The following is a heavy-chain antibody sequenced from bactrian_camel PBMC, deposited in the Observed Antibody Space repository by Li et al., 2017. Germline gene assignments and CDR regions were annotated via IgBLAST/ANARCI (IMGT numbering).Heavy chain of an antibody. CDR3: AKANQGSS. CDR1: ELAFREPD. V-gene: IGHV3S55*01. D-gene: IGHD4*01. J-gene: IGHJ6*01. Sequence: HVQLVESGGGSVQAGETLRLSCTYRSELAFREPDMGWYRQAPGDECKLVSRINRDDSTWYADTVKGRFTISRDNAKNMLYLQLNSLRIEDTAMYFCAKANQGSSLDQGTQVTVS. CDR2: INRDDST.